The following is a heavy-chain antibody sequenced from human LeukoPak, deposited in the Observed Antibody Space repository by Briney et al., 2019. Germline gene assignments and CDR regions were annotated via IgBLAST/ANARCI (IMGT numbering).Heavy chain of an antibody. V-gene: IGHV4-34*01. CDR3: ANSEMATIINGDY. CDR2: INHSGST. D-gene: IGHD5-24*01. J-gene: IGHJ4*02. Sequence: SETLSLTCAVYGGSFSGYYWIWIRQPPGKGREGIGEINHSGSTNYNPSLKSLVTISVDTSKNHFSLKLSSVTAADTAVYYCANSEMATIINGDYWGQGTLVTVSS. CDR1: GGSFSGYY.